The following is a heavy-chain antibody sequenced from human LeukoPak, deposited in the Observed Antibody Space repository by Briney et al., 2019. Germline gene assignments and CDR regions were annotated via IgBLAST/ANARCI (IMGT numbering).Heavy chain of an antibody. J-gene: IGHJ3*02. CDR2: IIPIFGTA. CDR1: GGTFSSYA. Sequence: SVKVSCKASGGTFSSYAISWVRQAPGQGLEWMGGIIPIFGTANYAQKFQGRVTITTDESTSTAYMELSSLRSEDTAVYYCARDQRGDYDAFDIWGQGTMVTVSS. CDR3: ARDQRGDYDAFDI. D-gene: IGHD4-17*01. V-gene: IGHV1-69*05.